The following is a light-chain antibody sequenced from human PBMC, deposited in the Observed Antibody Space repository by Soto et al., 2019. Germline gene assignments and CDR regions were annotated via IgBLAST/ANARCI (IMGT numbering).Light chain of an antibody. Sequence: DIEMTQSPSTLSASVGDRVTLTCRASQRISGILAWYQQKPGKAPQLLISDASSMESGIPARFSGGGSGTAFTLTISSLQPEDVATDYCQHYSSNSGTFGQGTKVDIK. V-gene: IGKV1-5*01. CDR2: DAS. J-gene: IGKJ1*01. CDR3: QHYSSNSGT. CDR1: QRISGI.